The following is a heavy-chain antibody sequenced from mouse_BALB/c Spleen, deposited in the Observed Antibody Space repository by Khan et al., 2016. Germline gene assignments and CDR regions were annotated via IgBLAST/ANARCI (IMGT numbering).Heavy chain of an antibody. J-gene: IGHJ4*01. CDR1: GFTFSGFG. CDR2: ISSGSNTI. D-gene: IGHD1-1*02. CDR3: TKSGGKVMDY. V-gene: IGHV5-17*02. Sequence: EVELVESGGGLVQPGGSRKLSCAASGFTFSGFGMHWVRQAPEKGLEWVAYISSGSNTIYYGDTVKGRFTISRDNPKNTLVVQRTSRRSEDTAMYDLTKSGGKVMDYWGQGTSVTVSS.